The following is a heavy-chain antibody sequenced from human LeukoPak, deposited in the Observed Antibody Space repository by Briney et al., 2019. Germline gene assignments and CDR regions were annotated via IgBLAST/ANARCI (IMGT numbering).Heavy chain of an antibody. J-gene: IGHJ6*02. Sequence: GRSLRLCCAASGFTFSSYGMHWVRQAPGKGLEWVAVISYDGSNKYYADSVKGRFTISRDNSKNTLYLQMNSLRAEDTAVYYCAREVRQWLVPVGYYGMDVWGQGTTVTVSS. V-gene: IGHV3-30*03. CDR1: GFTFSSYG. D-gene: IGHD6-19*01. CDR2: ISYDGSNK. CDR3: AREVRQWLVPVGYYGMDV.